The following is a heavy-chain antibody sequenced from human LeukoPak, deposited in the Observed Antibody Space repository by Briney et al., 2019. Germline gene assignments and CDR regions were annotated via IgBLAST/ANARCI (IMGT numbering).Heavy chain of an antibody. D-gene: IGHD2-8*02. CDR1: GASITTYY. V-gene: IGHV4-4*07. CDR2: ISTSGSS. Sequence: SETLSLTCTVSGASITTYYWTWIRQPAGKGLEWIGRISTSGSSHYNPSLKSRVTMSIDTPKTQISLKLSSVTAADTAVYCCARDRAVVNXIGGVFDMFGQGTMVTVSS. CDR3: ARDRAVVNXIGGVFDM. J-gene: IGHJ3*02.